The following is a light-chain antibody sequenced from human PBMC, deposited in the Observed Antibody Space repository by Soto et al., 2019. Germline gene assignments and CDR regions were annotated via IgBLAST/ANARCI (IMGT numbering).Light chain of an antibody. CDR2: EVS. CDR3: SSYTSSSTYV. J-gene: IGLJ1*01. V-gene: IGLV2-14*01. Sequence: QSALTQPASVSGSPGQSITISCTGTSSDVGGYNYVSWYQQHPGKAPKLMIYEVSNRPSGVSNCFSGSKSGNTASLTISGLQAEDEADYYCSSYTSSSTYVFGTGTK. CDR1: SSDVGGYNY.